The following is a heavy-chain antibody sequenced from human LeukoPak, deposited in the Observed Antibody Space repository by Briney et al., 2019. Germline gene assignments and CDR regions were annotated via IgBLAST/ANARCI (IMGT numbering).Heavy chain of an antibody. CDR3: ARDNIVAAALNWFDP. J-gene: IGHJ5*02. CDR2: ISAYNGNT. V-gene: IGHV1-18*01. D-gene: IGHD6-13*01. Sequence: ASVKVSCKASGYTFTSYGISWVRQAPGQGLEWMGWISAYNGNTNYAQKLQGRVTMTTDTSTSTAYVELRSLRSDDTAVYYCARDNIVAAALNWFDPWGQGTLVTVSS. CDR1: GYTFTSYG.